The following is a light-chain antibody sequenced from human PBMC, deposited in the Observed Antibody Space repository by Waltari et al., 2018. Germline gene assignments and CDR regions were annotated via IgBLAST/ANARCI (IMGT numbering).Light chain of an antibody. V-gene: IGKV1-17*01. CDR1: QDISNY. CDR3: LQYNSKPFT. J-gene: IGKJ3*01. Sequence: DIQMTQSPSSLSASVGERVTITCRASQDISNYLSWYQQKPGKAPKRLIFTASSLESGVPSRFSGSGSGTEFTLTISSLLPEDFAVYYCLQYNSKPFTFGPGTKLDIK. CDR2: TAS.